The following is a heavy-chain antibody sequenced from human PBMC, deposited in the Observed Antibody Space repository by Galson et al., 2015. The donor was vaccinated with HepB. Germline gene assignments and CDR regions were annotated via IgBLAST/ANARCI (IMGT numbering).Heavy chain of an antibody. CDR3: ARASITMIVAVGWFDP. V-gene: IGHV1-18*01. Sequence: SVKVSCKASGYTFTSYGISWVRQAPGQGLEWMGWISAYNGNTNYAQKLQGRVTMTTDTSTSTAYMELRSLRSDDTAVYYCARASITMIVAVGWFDPWGQGTLVTVSS. CDR1: GYTFTSYG. J-gene: IGHJ5*02. D-gene: IGHD3-22*01. CDR2: ISAYNGNT.